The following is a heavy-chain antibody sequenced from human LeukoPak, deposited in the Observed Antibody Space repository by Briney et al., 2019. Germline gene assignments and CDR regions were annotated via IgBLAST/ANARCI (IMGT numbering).Heavy chain of an antibody. CDR3: AKGGYCSGRSCYSYAAFDI. V-gene: IGHV3-23*01. D-gene: IGHD2-15*01. Sequence: GGSLRLSCATSGFTFSDHSMDWVRQAPGKGLEWVSAISGSGGNTYYADSVKGRFTISRDNSKNTLYLQMNSLRAEDTAVYYCAKGGYCSGRSCYSYAAFDIWGQGTKVTVYS. CDR1: GFTFSDHS. CDR2: ISGSGGNT. J-gene: IGHJ3*02.